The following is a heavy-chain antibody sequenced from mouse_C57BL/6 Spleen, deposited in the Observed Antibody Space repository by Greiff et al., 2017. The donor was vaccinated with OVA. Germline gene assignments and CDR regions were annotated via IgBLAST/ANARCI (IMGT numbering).Heavy chain of an antibody. CDR1: GYAFSSYW. CDR3: ARHDGAQAPYYFDY. J-gene: IGHJ2*01. Sequence: QVQLQQSGAELVKPGASVKISCKASGYAFSSYWMNWVKQRPGKGLEWIGQIYPGDGDTNYNGKFKGKATLTADKSSSTAYMQLSSLTSEDSAVYFCARHDGAQAPYYFDYWGQGTTLTVSS. D-gene: IGHD3-2*02. CDR2: IYPGDGDT. V-gene: IGHV1-80*01.